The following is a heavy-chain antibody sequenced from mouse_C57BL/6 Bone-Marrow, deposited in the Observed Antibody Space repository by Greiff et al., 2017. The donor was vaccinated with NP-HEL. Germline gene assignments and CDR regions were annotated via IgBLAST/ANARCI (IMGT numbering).Heavy chain of an antibody. Sequence: EVQLVESGGGLVKPGGSLKLSCAASGFTFSSYAMSWVRQTPEKRLEWVATISDGGSYTYYPDNVKGRFTISRDNAKNNLYLQMSHLKSEDTAMYYCARDYDGYFYFDYWGQGTTLTVSS. CDR1: GFTFSSYA. CDR3: ARDYDGYFYFDY. V-gene: IGHV5-4*01. CDR2: ISDGGSYT. D-gene: IGHD2-3*01. J-gene: IGHJ2*01.